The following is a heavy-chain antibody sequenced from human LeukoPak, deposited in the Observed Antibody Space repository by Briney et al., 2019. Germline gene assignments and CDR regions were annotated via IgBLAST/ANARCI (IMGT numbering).Heavy chain of an antibody. CDR1: GGSISSGGYY. CDR3: ARGSSSWYPPGAFDI. Sequence: SQTLSLTCTVSGGSISSGGYYWSWIRQHPGKGLEWIGYIYYSGSTYYNPSLKSRVTISVDTSKNQFSLKLSSVTAADTAVYYCARGSSSWYPPGAFDIWGQGTMVTVSS. V-gene: IGHV4-31*03. CDR2: IYYSGST. J-gene: IGHJ3*02. D-gene: IGHD6-13*01.